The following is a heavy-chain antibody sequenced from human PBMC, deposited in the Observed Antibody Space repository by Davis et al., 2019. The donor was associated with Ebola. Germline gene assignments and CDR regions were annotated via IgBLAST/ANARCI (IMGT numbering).Heavy chain of an antibody. CDR2: IYYSGST. CDR1: GGSISSYY. CDR3: AREGGYPYAIDY. J-gene: IGHJ4*02. D-gene: IGHD5-18*01. V-gene: IGHV4-59*01. Sequence: PSETLSLTCTVSGGSISSYYWSWIRQPPGKGLEWIGYIYYSGSTNYNPSLKSRVTISVDTSKNQFSLKLSSVTAADTAVYFCAREGGYPYAIDYWGQRILVTVSS.